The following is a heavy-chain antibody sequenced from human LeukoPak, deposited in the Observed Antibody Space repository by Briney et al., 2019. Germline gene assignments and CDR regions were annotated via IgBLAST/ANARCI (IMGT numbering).Heavy chain of an antibody. CDR2: IRPDGSGT. Sequence: GGSLRLSCAASGFTFSNYWLHWVRQAPGKGLVWVSRIRPDGSGTNYADSVKGRFTISRDNAKNTLYLQMNSLRAEDAAVYYCAQVGATGYWGRGTLVTVSS. D-gene: IGHD1-26*01. CDR1: GFTFSNYW. J-gene: IGHJ4*02. V-gene: IGHV3-74*01. CDR3: AQVGATGY.